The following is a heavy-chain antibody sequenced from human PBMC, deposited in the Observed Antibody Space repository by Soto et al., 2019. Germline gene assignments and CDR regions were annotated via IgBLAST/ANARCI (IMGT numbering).Heavy chain of an antibody. CDR3: VRASYYFDY. J-gene: IGHJ4*02. V-gene: IGHV3-30-3*01. D-gene: IGHD3-16*02. Sequence: QVQLVESGGGVVQPGRSLRLSCAASGFTFSSYAMHWVRQAPGKGLEWVAVISYDGSNKYYADSVKGRFTISRDKSKNTLYLQMNSLRAEDTAVYYSVRASYYFDYWGQGTLVTVSS. CDR2: ISYDGSNK. CDR1: GFTFSSYA.